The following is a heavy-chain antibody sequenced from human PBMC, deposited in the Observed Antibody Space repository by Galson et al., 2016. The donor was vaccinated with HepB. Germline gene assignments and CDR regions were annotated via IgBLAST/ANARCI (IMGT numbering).Heavy chain of an antibody. CDR3: ARGGHTSGWYNWFDP. D-gene: IGHD6-19*01. CDR1: GDSLTSGSYS. V-gene: IGHV4-30-2*01. Sequence: TLSLTCAVSGDSLTSGSYSWSWIRQPPGKGLEWIGHVLKSGATYYNPSLKSRVTISRDRSRNHFSLRLRSVTAADTAVYFCARGGHTSGWYNWFDPWGPGALVIVSS. CDR2: VLKSGAT. J-gene: IGHJ5*02.